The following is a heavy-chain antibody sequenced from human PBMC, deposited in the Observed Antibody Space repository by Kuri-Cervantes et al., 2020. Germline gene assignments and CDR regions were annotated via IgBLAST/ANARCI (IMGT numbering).Heavy chain of an antibody. V-gene: IGHV3-30-3*01. CDR2: ISYDGSNK. Sequence: GESLKISCAASGFTFSSYAMHWVRQAPGKGLEWVAVISYDGSNKYYADSVKGRFTISRDNSKNTLYLQMNILRAEDTAVYYCARAMVAAILYGMDVWGQGTTVTVSS. CDR3: ARAMVAAILYGMDV. D-gene: IGHD5-12*01. J-gene: IGHJ6*02. CDR1: GFTFSSYA.